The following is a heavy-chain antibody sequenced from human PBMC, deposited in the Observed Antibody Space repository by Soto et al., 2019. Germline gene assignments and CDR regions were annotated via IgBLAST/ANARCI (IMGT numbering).Heavy chain of an antibody. CDR2: INPSGGST. V-gene: IGHV1-46*03. CDR1: GYTFTSYY. CDR3: ARELCSSTSCYGWFDP. J-gene: IGHJ5*02. D-gene: IGHD2-2*01. Sequence: QVQLVQSGAEVKKPGASVKVSCKASGYTFTSYYMHWVRQAPGQGLEWMGIINPSGGSTSYAQKFQGRVTMTRDTSTSTVYMELSSLRSEDTAVYYCARELCSSTSCYGWFDPWGQGTLVTVSS.